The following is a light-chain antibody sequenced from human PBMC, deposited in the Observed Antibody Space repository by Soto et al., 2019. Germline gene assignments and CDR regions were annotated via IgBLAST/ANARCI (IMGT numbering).Light chain of an antibody. CDR3: MQALQTPRT. CDR1: QSLLHSNAYNY. Sequence: DIVMTQSPLSLPVTPGEPASISCRSSQSLLHSNAYNYLDWYLQKPGQSPQLLIYLGFRRASGVPDRVSGSGSGTDFTLKISRVEAEDVGVYYCMQALQTPRTFGGGTKVEIK. J-gene: IGKJ4*01. CDR2: LGF. V-gene: IGKV2-28*01.